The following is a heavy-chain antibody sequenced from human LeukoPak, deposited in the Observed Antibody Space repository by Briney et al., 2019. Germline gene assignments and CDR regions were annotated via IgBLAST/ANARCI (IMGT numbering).Heavy chain of an antibody. V-gene: IGHV3-30*18. CDR3: AKGGVYGDYYFDY. Sequence: GGSLRLSCAASGFTFSNCGMHWVRQAPGKGLEWVTVISYDGSDKYYADFVKGRFTISRDNSKNTLYLQMNSLRPEDTAVYYCAKGGVYGDYYFDYWGQGTLVTVSS. CDR1: GFTFSNCG. CDR2: ISYDGSDK. D-gene: IGHD4-17*01. J-gene: IGHJ4*02.